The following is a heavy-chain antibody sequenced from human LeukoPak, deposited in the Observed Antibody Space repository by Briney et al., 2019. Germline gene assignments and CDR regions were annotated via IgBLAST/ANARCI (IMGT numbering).Heavy chain of an antibody. CDR2: ISYDGSNR. J-gene: IGHJ5*02. CDR3: TKDHAKDCGQTWLANRFDH. V-gene: IGHV3-30*18. CDR1: GFIFSTYA. Sequence: PGGSLRLSCAASGFIFSTYAMHWVRQAPGTGLEWVAVISYDGSNRYYADSVKGRFTISRDNSKDTVYLQMNSLRTEDTAVYSCTKDHAKDCGQTWLANRFDHWGQGTLVTVSS. D-gene: IGHD6-19*01.